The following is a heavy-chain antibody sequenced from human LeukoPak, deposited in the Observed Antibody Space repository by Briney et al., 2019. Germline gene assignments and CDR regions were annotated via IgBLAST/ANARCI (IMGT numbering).Heavy chain of an antibody. CDR3: ARDALPLGGGYFDL. V-gene: IGHV4-59*01. Sequence: SETLSLTCTVSGGSISRYYWSWIRQPPGKGLEWIGYIYYSGSTNYNPSLKSRVTISVDTSKNQFSLKLSSVTAADTAVYYCARDALPLGGGYFDLWGRGTLVTVSS. J-gene: IGHJ2*01. CDR2: IYYSGST. CDR1: GGSISRYY. D-gene: IGHD1-14*01.